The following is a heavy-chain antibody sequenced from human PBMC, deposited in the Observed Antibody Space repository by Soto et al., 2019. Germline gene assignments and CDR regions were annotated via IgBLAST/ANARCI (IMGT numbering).Heavy chain of an antibody. CDR1: GFTLSSYE. Sequence: QSGGSLRLSCAASGFTLSSYEMNWVRQAPGKGLEWVSYISGSGRTIYYADSVKGRFTISRDNAKNSLYLQMNSLRAEDTAVYYCARSGTYEPLYYWGQGTLVTVS. CDR3: ARSGTYEPLYY. J-gene: IGHJ4*02. D-gene: IGHD1-26*01. CDR2: ISGSGRTI. V-gene: IGHV3-48*03.